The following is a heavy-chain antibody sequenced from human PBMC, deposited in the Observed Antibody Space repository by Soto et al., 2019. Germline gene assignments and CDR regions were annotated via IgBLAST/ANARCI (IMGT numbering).Heavy chain of an antibody. J-gene: IGHJ4*02. CDR1: GGSFSVYY. CDR3: ASDYYDSSGPYYFDY. D-gene: IGHD3-22*01. Sequence: PSETLSLTCAVYGGSFSVYYWSWIRHPPGKGLEWIGEINHSGSTNYNPSLKSRVTISVDTSKNQFSLKLSSVTAADTAVYYCASDYYDSSGPYYFDYWGQGTLVTVSS. V-gene: IGHV4-34*01. CDR2: INHSGST.